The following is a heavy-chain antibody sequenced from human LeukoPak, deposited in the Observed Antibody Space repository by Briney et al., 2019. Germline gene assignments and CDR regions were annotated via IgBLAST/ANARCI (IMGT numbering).Heavy chain of an antibody. CDR3: ARPTDYGRGFDAFDI. Sequence: GESLKISCKGSGYSFTSYWIGWVRQMPGKGLEWMGIIYPGDSDTRYSPSFQGQVTISADKSISTAYLQWSSLKASNTAMYYCARPTDYGRGFDAFDIWGQGTMVTVSS. CDR1: GYSFTSYW. V-gene: IGHV5-51*01. D-gene: IGHD4-17*01. CDR2: IYPGDSDT. J-gene: IGHJ3*02.